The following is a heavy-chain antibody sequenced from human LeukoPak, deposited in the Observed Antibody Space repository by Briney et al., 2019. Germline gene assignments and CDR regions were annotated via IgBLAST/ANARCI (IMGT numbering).Heavy chain of an antibody. CDR2: ISSSGSTI. V-gene: IGHV3-48*03. CDR1: GFTFSRYE. Sequence: GGSLRLSCAASGFTFSRYEMNWVRQAPGKGLEWVSYISSSGSTIYYADSVKGRFTISRDNAKNSLYLQMNSLGAEDTAVYYCAELGITMIGGVWGKGTTVTISS. CDR3: AELGITMIGGV. D-gene: IGHD3-10*02. J-gene: IGHJ6*04.